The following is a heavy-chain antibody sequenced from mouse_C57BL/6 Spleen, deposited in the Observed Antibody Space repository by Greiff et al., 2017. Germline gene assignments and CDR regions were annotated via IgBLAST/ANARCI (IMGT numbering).Heavy chain of an antibody. CDR3: ARRTWDYFDY. V-gene: IGHV5-17*01. D-gene: IGHD4-1*01. CDR2: ISSGSSTI. Sequence: EVQRVESGGGLVKPGGSLKLSCAASGFTFSDYGMHWVRQAPEKGLEWVAYISSGSSTIYDADTVKGRFTISRDNAKNTLFLQMTSLRSEDTAMYYCARRTWDYFDYWGQGTTLTVSS. J-gene: IGHJ2*01. CDR1: GFTFSDYG.